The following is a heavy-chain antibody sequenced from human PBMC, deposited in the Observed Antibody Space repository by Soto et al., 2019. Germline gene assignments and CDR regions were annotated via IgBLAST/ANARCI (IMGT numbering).Heavy chain of an antibody. CDR1: GYSFTSYW. V-gene: IGHV5-10-1*01. D-gene: IGHD3-3*01. Sequence: TGESLKISCKGSGYSFTSYWISWVRQMPGKGLEWMGRIDPSDSYTNYSPSFQGHVTISADKSISTAYLQWSSLKASDTAMYYCARLPLTSSFWSGYYTYSSSWYFDYWGQGTLVTVSS. CDR3: ARLPLTSSFWSGYYTYSSSWYFDY. CDR2: IDPSDSYT. J-gene: IGHJ4*02.